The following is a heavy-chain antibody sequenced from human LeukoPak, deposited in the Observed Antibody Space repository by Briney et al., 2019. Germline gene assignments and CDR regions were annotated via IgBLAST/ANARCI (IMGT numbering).Heavy chain of an antibody. CDR2: IYHSGST. CDR1: GGSISSSNW. J-gene: IGHJ3*02. Sequence: SETLSLTCAVSGGSISSSNWWSWVRPPPGKGLEWIGEIYHSGSTNYNPSLKSRVTISVDKSKNQFSLKLSSVTAADTAVYYCARGGGGYDSGAFDIWGQGTMVTVSS. D-gene: IGHD5-12*01. V-gene: IGHV4-4*02. CDR3: ARGGGGYDSGAFDI.